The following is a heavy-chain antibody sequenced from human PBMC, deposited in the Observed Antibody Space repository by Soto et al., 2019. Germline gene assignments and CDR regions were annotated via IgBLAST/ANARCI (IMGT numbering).Heavy chain of an antibody. CDR1: GFTFNGYI. D-gene: IGHD4-17*01. J-gene: IGHJ4*02. CDR3: ARGSNGDLDY. Sequence: PGGSLRLSCAASGFTFNGYIMNWVRQAPGEGLEWVSSISTTSAYIYYADSVKGRFTVSRDNAENSLYLQMNNLRAEDTAVYYCARGSNGDLDYWGQGTLVTVSS. CDR2: ISTTSAYI. V-gene: IGHV3-21*01.